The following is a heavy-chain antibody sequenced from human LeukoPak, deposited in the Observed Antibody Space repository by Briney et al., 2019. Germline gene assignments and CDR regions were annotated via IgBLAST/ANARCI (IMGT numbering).Heavy chain of an antibody. J-gene: IGHJ5*02. Sequence: SETLSLTCVDYGGSFSGYHCSWIRQSPGKGLEWIGEINQSGSTNYNPSLKSRVTISVDTSKNQFSLKLSSVTAADTAVYYCARQPPKYCSGGSCYSMDWFDPWGQGTLVTVSS. CDR1: GGSFSGYH. D-gene: IGHD2-15*01. CDR3: ARQPPKYCSGGSCYSMDWFDP. V-gene: IGHV4-34*01. CDR2: INQSGST.